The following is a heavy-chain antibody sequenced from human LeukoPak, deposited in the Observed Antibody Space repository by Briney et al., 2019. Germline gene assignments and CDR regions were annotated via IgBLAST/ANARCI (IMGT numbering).Heavy chain of an antibody. D-gene: IGHD6-19*01. J-gene: IGHJ4*02. Sequence: GGSLRLSCATSGFTLSIYGMHWVRQAPGKGLEWVAFIRYDGTSQYYTDSVRGRFTISRDNSMNTMYLQMNSLRVENTAVYYCAKVGFGWYQIDYWGQGTLVTVSS. CDR1: GFTLSIYG. CDR2: IRYDGTSQ. CDR3: AKVGFGWYQIDY. V-gene: IGHV3-30*02.